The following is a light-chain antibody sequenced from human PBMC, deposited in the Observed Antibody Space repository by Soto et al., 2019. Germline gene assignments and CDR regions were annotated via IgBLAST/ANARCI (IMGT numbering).Light chain of an antibody. V-gene: IGKV3-20*01. CDR2: DAS. CDR1: QTVSSGF. Sequence: EIVLTQSPGTLSVSPVERATVSCIASQTVSSGFLAWYQQKVGQAPRLLIHDASSRATGIPDRFSGTKSGTDFTLTIRRLEPEDAAVYYCQQYGSSPITFGQGTQLEIK. CDR3: QQYGSSPIT. J-gene: IGKJ5*01.